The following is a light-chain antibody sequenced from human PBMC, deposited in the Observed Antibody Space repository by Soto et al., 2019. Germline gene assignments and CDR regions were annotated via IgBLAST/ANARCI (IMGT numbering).Light chain of an antibody. CDR1: RSISSY. CDR3: QQSYSTPYT. Sequence: DIQMTQSPSSLSASVGDRVTITCRASRSISSYLNWYQQKPGKAPKLLIYAASSLQSGVPSRFSGSGSGTDFTLTISSLQPGDFATYYCQQSYSTPYTFGQGTKLEIK. CDR2: AAS. V-gene: IGKV1-39*01. J-gene: IGKJ2*01.